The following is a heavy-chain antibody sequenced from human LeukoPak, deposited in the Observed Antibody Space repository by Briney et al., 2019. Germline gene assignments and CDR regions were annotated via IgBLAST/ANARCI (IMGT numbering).Heavy chain of an antibody. CDR2: ISGSGGTT. CDR3: AKRSVGNDFWSGVDY. CDR1: GFTFSTYA. D-gene: IGHD3-3*01. V-gene: IGHV3-23*01. J-gene: IGHJ4*02. Sequence: GGSLRLSCAASGFTFSTYAMSWVRQAPGKGLEWVSAISGSGGTTYYADSVKGRFTISRDNSKNTLHLQMNSLRAEDTAVYYCAKRSVGNDFWSGVDYWGQGTLVTVSS.